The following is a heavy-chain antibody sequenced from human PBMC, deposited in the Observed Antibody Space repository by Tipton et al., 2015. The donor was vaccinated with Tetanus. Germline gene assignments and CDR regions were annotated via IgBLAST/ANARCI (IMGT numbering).Heavy chain of an antibody. CDR1: GGSISSDAHY. J-gene: IGHJ2*01. D-gene: IGHD5-18*01. V-gene: IGHV4-30-4*01. CDR3: ARGGSYSYGPRGFDL. Sequence: TLSLTCTVSGGSISSDAHYWSWIRQAPGKGPEWLGYISHSGTTNYNPSLMSRVTLSLDTARGQFSLKLTSLTVADTAVYYCARGGSYSYGPRGFDLWGRGTLVTVSS. CDR2: ISHSGTT.